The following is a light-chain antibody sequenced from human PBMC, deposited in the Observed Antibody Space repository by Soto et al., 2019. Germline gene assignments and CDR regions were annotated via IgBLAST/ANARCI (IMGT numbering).Light chain of an antibody. Sequence: EIVMTQSPATLSVSSGERATLSCWASESVGSNLAWYQHKPGQAPRLLMYGASTRVTGVPARFSGSGSGTQFTLTISSLQSEDFAVYYCQQYNKRPPWTFGQGTKVEIK. CDR1: ESVGSN. CDR2: GAS. J-gene: IGKJ1*01. CDR3: QQYNKRPPWT. V-gene: IGKV3-15*01.